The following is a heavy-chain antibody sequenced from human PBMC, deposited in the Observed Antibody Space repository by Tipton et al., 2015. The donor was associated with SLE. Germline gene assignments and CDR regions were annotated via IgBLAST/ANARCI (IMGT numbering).Heavy chain of an antibody. CDR1: GYTFTSYD. CDR2: MNPSSGNT. CDR3: ARLSDYYGSGSYYNEDY. Sequence: QSGAEVKKPGASVKASCKASGYTFTSYDINWVRQATGQGLEWMGWMNPSSGNTGYAQKFQGRVTMTRNTSISTAYMELSSLRSEDTAVYYCARLSDYYGSGSYYNEDYWGQGTLVTVSS. D-gene: IGHD3-10*01. V-gene: IGHV1-8*01. J-gene: IGHJ4*02.